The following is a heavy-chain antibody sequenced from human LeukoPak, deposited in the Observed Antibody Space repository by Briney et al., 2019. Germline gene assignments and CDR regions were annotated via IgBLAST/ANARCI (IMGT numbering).Heavy chain of an antibody. CDR1: GYTFINYG. J-gene: IGHJ4*02. CDR2: ISYDGSDT. CDR3: AKDDAGLPDY. Sequence: PGGSLRLSCAASGYTFINYGMHWVRQAPGKGLEWVAVISYDGSDTFYGDFVKGRFTISRDDSKDTVFLQMNSLRVEDTAVYYCAKDDAGLPDYWGQGTLVTVSS. V-gene: IGHV3-30*18. D-gene: IGHD2-15*01.